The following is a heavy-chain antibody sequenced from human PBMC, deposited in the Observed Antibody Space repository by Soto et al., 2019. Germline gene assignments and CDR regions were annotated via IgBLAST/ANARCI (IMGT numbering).Heavy chain of an antibody. CDR1: GYTFTSYG. D-gene: IGHD1-26*01. CDR3: ASDRGSYALAY. J-gene: IGHJ4*02. Sequence: QVQLVQSGAEVKKPGASVKVSCKASGYTFTSYGFIWVRQAPGQGLEWMGWISAYNGNINYTQKDKGRVTMLTRPSTTTANMELRSLRSDDTAVYYCASDRGSYALAYWGQGTLVTVSS. V-gene: IGHV1-18*01. CDR2: ISAYNGNI.